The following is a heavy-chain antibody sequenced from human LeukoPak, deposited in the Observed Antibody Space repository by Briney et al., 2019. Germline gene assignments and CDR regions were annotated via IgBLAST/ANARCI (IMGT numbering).Heavy chain of an antibody. CDR1: GGSISIYY. Sequence: PSETLSLTCTVSGGSISIYYWSWIRQPPGKGLEWIGYIYYSGSTNYNPSLKSRVTISVDTSKNQFSLKLSSVTAADTAVYYCARGYSSGWYWPAKPPGTAFDYWGQGTLVTVSS. CDR3: ARGYSSGWYWPAKPPGTAFDY. CDR2: IYYSGST. J-gene: IGHJ4*02. D-gene: IGHD6-19*01. V-gene: IGHV4-59*01.